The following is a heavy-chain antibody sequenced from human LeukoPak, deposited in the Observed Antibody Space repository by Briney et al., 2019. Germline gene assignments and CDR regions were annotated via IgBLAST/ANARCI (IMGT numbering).Heavy chain of an antibody. CDR1: GYSFTSYW. J-gene: IGHJ6*02. CDR3: ARLSGSYPRYYGMDV. Sequence: GESLKISCKGSGYSFTSYWIGWVRQMPGKGLEWMGIIYPGDSDTRYSPSFQGQVTISADKSISTAYLQWSSLKASDTAMYYCARLSGSYPRYYGMDVWGQGTTVTVSS. V-gene: IGHV5-51*01. CDR2: IYPGDSDT. D-gene: IGHD1-26*01.